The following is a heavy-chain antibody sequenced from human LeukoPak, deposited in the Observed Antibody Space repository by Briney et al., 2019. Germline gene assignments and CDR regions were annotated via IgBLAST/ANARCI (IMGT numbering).Heavy chain of an antibody. CDR3: ARNLGSGWYYDY. CDR2: MYYSGST. V-gene: IGHV4-59*08. D-gene: IGHD6-19*01. J-gene: IGHJ4*02. Sequence: PSETLSLTCTVSGGSISSYYWSWIRQPPGKGLEWIGYMYYSGSTNYNPPLRSRVTISVDTSKNQFSLKLSSVTAADTAVYYCARNLGSGWYYDYWGQGILVTVSS. CDR1: GGSISSYY.